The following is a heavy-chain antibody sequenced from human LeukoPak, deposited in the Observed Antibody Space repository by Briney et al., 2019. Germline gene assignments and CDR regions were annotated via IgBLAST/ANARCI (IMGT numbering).Heavy chain of an antibody. CDR3: ARDKVTSGYSYVTPNFDY. D-gene: IGHD5-18*01. V-gene: IGHV3-7*01. Sequence: GGSLRLSCAASGFTFSSYGMSWVRQAPVKGLEWVANIKQDGSEKYYVDSVMGRFTISRDNAKNSLYLQMNSLRAEDTAVYYCARDKVTSGYSYVTPNFDYWGQGTLVTVSS. J-gene: IGHJ4*02. CDR1: GFTFSSYG. CDR2: IKQDGSEK.